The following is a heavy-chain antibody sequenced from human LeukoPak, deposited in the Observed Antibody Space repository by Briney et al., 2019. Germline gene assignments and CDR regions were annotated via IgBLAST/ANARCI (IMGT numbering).Heavy chain of an antibody. D-gene: IGHD6-6*01. CDR2: MNPNSGNT. CDR3: ARDNPEYSRPYYFDY. J-gene: IGHJ4*02. V-gene: IGHV1-8*01. Sequence: GASVKVSCKASGYTFTSYDINWVRQATGQGLEWMGWMNPNSGNTGYAQKFQGRVTMTTDTSTSTAYMELRSLRSDDTAVYYCARDNPEYSRPYYFDYWGQGTLVTVSS. CDR1: GYTFTSYD.